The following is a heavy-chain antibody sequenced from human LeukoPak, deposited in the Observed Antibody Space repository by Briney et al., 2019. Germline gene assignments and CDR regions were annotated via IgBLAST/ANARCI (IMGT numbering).Heavy chain of an antibody. J-gene: IGHJ4*02. CDR1: GGSISSGDYY. CDR3: ARDQGGAPFDY. V-gene: IGHV4-30-4*01. CDR2: IYYSGST. Sequence: SETLSLTCTVSGGSISSGDYYWSWIRQPPGKGLEWIGYIYYSGSTYYNPSLKSRVTISVDTSKNQFSLKLSSVTAADTAVYYCARDQGGAPFDYWGQGTLVTVSS. D-gene: IGHD1-26*01.